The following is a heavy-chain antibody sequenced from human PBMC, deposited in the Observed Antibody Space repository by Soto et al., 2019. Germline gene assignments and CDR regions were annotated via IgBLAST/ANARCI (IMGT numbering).Heavy chain of an antibody. V-gene: IGHV1-18*01. CDR2: ISAYNGNT. CDR3: ARDHGVLRFLEWSPNNWFDP. J-gene: IGHJ5*02. Sequence: ASVKVSCKASGYTFTSYGISWVRQAPGQGLEWMGWISAYNGNTNYAQKLQGRVTMTTDTSTSTAYMELRSLRSDDTAVYYFARDHGVLRFLEWSPNNWFDPWGQGTLVTVSS. D-gene: IGHD3-3*01. CDR1: GYTFTSYG.